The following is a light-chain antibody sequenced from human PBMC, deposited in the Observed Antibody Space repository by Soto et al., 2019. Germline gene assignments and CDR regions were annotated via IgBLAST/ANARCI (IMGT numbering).Light chain of an antibody. Sequence: QSVLTQPPSASGTPGQRGTISCSGSSSNIGSNTVNWYQQLPGTAPKLLIYSNNQRPSGVPDRFSGSKSGTSVSLAISGLQSEDEADYYCAAWDDSLNALVFGGGTKLTVL. CDR2: SNN. J-gene: IGLJ2*01. CDR1: SSNIGSNT. V-gene: IGLV1-44*01. CDR3: AAWDDSLNALV.